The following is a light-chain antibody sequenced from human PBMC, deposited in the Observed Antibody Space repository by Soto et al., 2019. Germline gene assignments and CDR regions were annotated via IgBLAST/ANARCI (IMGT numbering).Light chain of an antibody. J-gene: IGKJ5*01. CDR3: QQYDVSPYT. CDR2: AAS. CDR1: QSVSNL. V-gene: IGKV3-15*01. Sequence: EIVTTLCLARLYGSAEQRATLSCRASQSVSNLLDWYQQRPGQAPRLLIYAASTMDSGIPERFSGSGSGTDFTLTISRLQPEDFAVFYCQQYDVSPYTFGQGTRLEIK.